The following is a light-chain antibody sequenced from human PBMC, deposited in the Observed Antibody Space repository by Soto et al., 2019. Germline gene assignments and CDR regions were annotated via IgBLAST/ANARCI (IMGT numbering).Light chain of an antibody. V-gene: IGKV3-20*01. J-gene: IGKJ1*01. CDR1: QSVSSNY. CDR3: QQYGSSAWT. CDR2: GAS. Sequence: EIVLTQSPGTLSLSPGERATLSCRASQSVSSNYLAWYQQRPGQAPRLLIYGASSRATGIPDRFSGSGSGTDFTLNISRLEPEDFAIYYCQQYGSSAWTFGQGTKVDIK.